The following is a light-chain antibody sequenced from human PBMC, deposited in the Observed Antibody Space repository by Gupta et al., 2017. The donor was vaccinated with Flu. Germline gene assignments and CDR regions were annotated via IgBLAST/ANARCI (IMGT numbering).Light chain of an antibody. J-gene: IGLJ3*02. CDR1: DIGSKS. CDR3: QVWDTSSDHRWV. V-gene: IGLV3-21*03. CDR2: DDR. Sequence: KTARITCGGSDIGSKSVHWYQQKPGQAPGLVVYDDRDRPSGIPERFSGSNPGNTATLTISGVDAGDEADYYCQVWDTSSDHRWVFGGGTKLTVL.